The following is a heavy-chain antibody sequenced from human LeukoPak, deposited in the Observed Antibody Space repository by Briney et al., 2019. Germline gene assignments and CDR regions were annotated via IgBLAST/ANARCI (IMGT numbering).Heavy chain of an antibody. Sequence: PSETLSLTCTVSGGSISTFSWSWIRQSPGKGLEWIGSIYIKSTNYNPSLKSRVAISVDTSKNQFSLRLDSVTTADTAVYYCARDTTVASGMQYWGQGTLVTVSS. J-gene: IGHJ4*02. V-gene: IGHV4-59*01. CDR3: ARDTTVASGMQY. CDR2: IYIKST. CDR1: GGSISTFS. D-gene: IGHD6-19*01.